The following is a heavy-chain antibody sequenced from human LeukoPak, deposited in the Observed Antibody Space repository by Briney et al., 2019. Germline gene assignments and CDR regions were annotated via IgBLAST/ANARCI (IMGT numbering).Heavy chain of an antibody. J-gene: IGHJ4*02. Sequence: PGGSLRLSCAASGFTFSSYAMHWVRQAPGKGLEWVAVISYDGSNKYYADSVKGRFTISGDNSKNTLYLQMNSLRAEDTAVYYCARASYYYDRSGYAYYFDYWGQGTLVTVSS. CDR1: GFTFSSYA. D-gene: IGHD3-22*01. CDR3: ARASYYYDRSGYAYYFDY. V-gene: IGHV3-30-3*01. CDR2: ISYDGSNK.